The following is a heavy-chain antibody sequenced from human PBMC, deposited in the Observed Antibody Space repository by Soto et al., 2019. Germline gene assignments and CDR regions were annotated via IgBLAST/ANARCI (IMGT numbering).Heavy chain of an antibody. CDR3: ARDRNYYGMDV. CDR2: IYLSGST. J-gene: IGHJ6*02. CDR1: GGSISSGGYS. V-gene: IGHV4-30-2*01. Sequence: QLQLQESGSGLVKPSQTLSLTCAVSGGSISSGGYSWSWIRQPPGKGLEWIGYIYLSGSTFYNPSLKSRVTISLDRSKNQFSLKRSSVTAADTAVYFCARDRNYYGMDVWGQGTTVTVSS.